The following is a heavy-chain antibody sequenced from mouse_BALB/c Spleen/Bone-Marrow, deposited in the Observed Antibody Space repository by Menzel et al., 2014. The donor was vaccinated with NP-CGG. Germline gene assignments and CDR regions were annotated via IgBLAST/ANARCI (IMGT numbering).Heavy chain of an antibody. CDR2: INPSNGGT. Sequence: QVQLQQSGAELVKPGASVKLSCKASGYTFTSYYMCWVKQRPGQGLEWIGEINPSNGGTNFNEKFKSKATLTVDKSSSTAYMSLSSLTSEDSAVCYCTRSRRAMDHWGQGTSVTVSS. J-gene: IGHJ4*01. V-gene: IGHV1S81*02. D-gene: IGHD2-12*01. CDR3: TRSRRAMDH. CDR1: GYTFTSYY.